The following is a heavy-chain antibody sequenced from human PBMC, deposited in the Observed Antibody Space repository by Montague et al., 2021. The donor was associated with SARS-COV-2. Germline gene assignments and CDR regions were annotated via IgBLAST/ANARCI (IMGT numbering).Heavy chain of an antibody. D-gene: IGHD3-10*01. CDR3: ARHKKRLWFGELLFDY. Sequence: SETLSLTCAVSGGSFSGYYWSWIRQPPGKGLEWIGEINHSGSTNYNPSLKSRVTISVDTSKNQFSLKLSSVTAADTAVYYCARHKKRLWFGELLFDYWGQGTLVTVSS. CDR2: INHSGST. V-gene: IGHV4-34*01. CDR1: GGSFSGYY. J-gene: IGHJ4*02.